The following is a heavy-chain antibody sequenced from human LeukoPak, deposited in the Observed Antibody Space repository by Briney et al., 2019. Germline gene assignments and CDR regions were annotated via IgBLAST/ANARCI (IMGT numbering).Heavy chain of an antibody. D-gene: IGHD1-26*01. J-gene: IGHJ5*02. CDR1: GDSVSSNSAA. CDR3: ARETRSGSYFLGWFDP. CDR2: TYYRSKRYN. V-gene: IGHV6-1*01. Sequence: SQTLSLTCDISGDSVSSNSAAWNWIRQSPSRGLEWLGRTYYRSKRYNDYAVSVKSRITLSPDTSKNQFSLQLNSVTPEDTAVYYCARETRSGSYFLGWFDPWGQGTLVTVSS.